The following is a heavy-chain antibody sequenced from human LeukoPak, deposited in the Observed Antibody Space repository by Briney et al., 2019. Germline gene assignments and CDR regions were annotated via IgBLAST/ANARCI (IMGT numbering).Heavy chain of an antibody. CDR2: IYSGGST. Sequence: GGSLRLSCAASGFTVSSNYMSWVRQAPGKGLEWVSVIYSGGSTYYADSVKGRFTISRHNSKNTLYLQMNSLRAEDTAVYYCARELIYGYSSGWTDYWGQGTLVTVPS. D-gene: IGHD6-19*01. CDR1: GFTVSSNY. V-gene: IGHV3-53*04. CDR3: ARELIYGYSSGWTDY. J-gene: IGHJ4*02.